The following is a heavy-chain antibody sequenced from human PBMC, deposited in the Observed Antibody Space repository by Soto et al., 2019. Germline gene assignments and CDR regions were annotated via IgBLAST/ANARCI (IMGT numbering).Heavy chain of an antibody. V-gene: IGHV1-58*02. Sequence: SVKVSCKASGFTFTTSGIHWVRQARGQGLEWMGWIVVGSGNTKYNQKFQERVTLTRDMATDTAYMDLRSLTSADTAIYYCAEVVPPSGILERLGLDPWGQGTLVTVS. CDR3: AEVVPPSGILERLGLDP. CDR1: GFTFTTSG. CDR2: IVVGSGNT. D-gene: IGHD3-3*01. J-gene: IGHJ5*02.